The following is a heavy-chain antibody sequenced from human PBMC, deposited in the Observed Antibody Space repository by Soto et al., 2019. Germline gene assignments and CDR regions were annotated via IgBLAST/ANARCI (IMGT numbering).Heavy chain of an antibody. Sequence: XGSLMLLCLPSGFTLSNAWMSWVRPAPGKGLEWVGRIKSKTDGGTTDYAAPVKGRFTISRDDSKNTLYLQMNSLKTEDTAVYYCTTVSDPYSSGWYAYYYYGMDVSSQGSTFTVHS. CDR2: IKSKTDGGTT. CDR1: GFTLSNAW. J-gene: IGHJ6*01. CDR3: TTVSDPYSSGWYAYYYYGMDV. D-gene: IGHD6-19*01. V-gene: IGHV3-15*01.